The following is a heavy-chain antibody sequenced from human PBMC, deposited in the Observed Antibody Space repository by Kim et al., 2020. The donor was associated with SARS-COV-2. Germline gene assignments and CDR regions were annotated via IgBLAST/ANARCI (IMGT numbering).Heavy chain of an antibody. D-gene: IGHD4-17*01. Sequence: GGSLRLSCAASGFTFRTFAMHWVRQAPGKGLECVAVVSSDGGNEFYAHSVKGRLTISRDNSKNTLYLQRNSLNTEDTAAYYCAKQGSVYGDFDHWGQETPVTVSS. J-gene: IGHJ4*02. CDR2: VSSDGGNE. CDR1: GFTFRTFA. CDR3: AKQGSVYGDFDH. V-gene: IGHV3-30*18.